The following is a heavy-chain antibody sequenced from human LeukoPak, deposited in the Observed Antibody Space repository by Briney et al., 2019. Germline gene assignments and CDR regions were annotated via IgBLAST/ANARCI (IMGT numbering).Heavy chain of an antibody. CDR3: AKDGAWLRFDD. J-gene: IGHJ4*02. CDR1: GFPFSSHG. D-gene: IGHD5-12*01. V-gene: IGHV3-23*01. CDR2: ISPGGGPT. Sequence: GTLRLSCAGSGFPFSSHGMNWVRQAPGKGLEWVSGISPGGGPTYYADSVRGQFTISRDDSKNTLYLQMKNLRAEDTAVYYCAKDGAWLRFDDWGQGILVTVSS.